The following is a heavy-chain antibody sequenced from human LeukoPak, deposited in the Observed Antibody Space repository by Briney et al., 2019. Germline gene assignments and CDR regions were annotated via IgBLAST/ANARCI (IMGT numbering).Heavy chain of an antibody. CDR3: ARSNTSGYYPPTLRY. Sequence: ASVKVSCKASGYTFTDYYIHWVRQAPGQGLEWMGWINPNSGDTDSPQEFQGRVTMTSDTSITSAYMELTRLTSDDTAVYYCARSNTSGYYPPTLRYWGQGTLVTVSS. J-gene: IGHJ4*02. CDR1: GYTFTDYY. V-gene: IGHV1-2*02. D-gene: IGHD3-22*01. CDR2: INPNSGDT.